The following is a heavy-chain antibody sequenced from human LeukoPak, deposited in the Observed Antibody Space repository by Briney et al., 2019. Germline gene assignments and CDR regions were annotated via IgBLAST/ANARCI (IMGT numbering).Heavy chain of an antibody. CDR2: IRYDGSNK. CDR1: GFTFSGYD. CDR3: AKASAIDY. Sequence: GGSLRLSCAASGFTFSGYDMHWVRQAPGKGLEWVAFIRYDGSNKYYTDSVKGRFTISRDNSKNTLYLQMNSLRPEDTAVYCRAKASAIDYWGQGTLVTVSS. V-gene: IGHV3-30*02. J-gene: IGHJ4*02.